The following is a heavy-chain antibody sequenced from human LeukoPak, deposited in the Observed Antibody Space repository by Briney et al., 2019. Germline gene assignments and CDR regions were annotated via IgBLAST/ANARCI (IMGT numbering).Heavy chain of an antibody. V-gene: IGHV4-59*01. J-gene: IGHJ4*02. D-gene: IGHD2-15*01. CDR3: AREDCSGGSCYLDY. CDR1: GGSISSYY. Sequence: SETLSLTCTVSGGSISSYYWSWIRQPPGKGLEWIGYIYYSGSTNYNPSLKSRVTISVNTSKSQFSLKLSSVTAADTAVYYCAREDCSGGSCYLDYWGQGTLVTVSS. CDR2: IYYSGST.